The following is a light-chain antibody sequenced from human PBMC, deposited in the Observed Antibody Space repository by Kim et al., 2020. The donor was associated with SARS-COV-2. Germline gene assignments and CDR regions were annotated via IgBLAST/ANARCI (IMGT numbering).Light chain of an antibody. CDR2: NNS. Sequence: QAVVTQPPSASGTPGQRVTISCSGSGSNIGDNYVHWYQQVSGTAPKLLIYNNSQRPSSVPDRFSGSKSGTSASLAISGLRSDDEAEYYCATWDDSVTGPLFGGGTQLTVL. J-gene: IGLJ2*01. CDR3: ATWDDSVTGPL. V-gene: IGLV1-47*02. CDR1: GSNIGDNY.